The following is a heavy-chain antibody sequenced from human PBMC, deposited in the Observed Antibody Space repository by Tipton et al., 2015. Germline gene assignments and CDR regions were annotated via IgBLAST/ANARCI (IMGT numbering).Heavy chain of an antibody. CDR3: AKDRFSGWHYMDY. CDR2: ISVRGANT. CDR1: GFTFTSFA. J-gene: IGHJ4*02. V-gene: IGHV3-23*01. Sequence: SLRLSCAASGFTFTSFAMSWVRQAPGQGLEWVSAISVRGANTYYADPEKARFTISRDNSMNTLYLQMNSLRAEDTAVYYCAKDRFSGWHYMDYWGLGTLVTVSS. D-gene: IGHD6-19*01.